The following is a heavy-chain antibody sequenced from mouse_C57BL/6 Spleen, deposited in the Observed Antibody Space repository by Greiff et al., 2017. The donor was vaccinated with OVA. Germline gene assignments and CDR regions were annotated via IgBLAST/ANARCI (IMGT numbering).Heavy chain of an antibody. V-gene: IGHV1-82*01. CDR2: IYPGDGDT. D-gene: IGHD1-1*01. J-gene: IGHJ2*01. CDR1: GYAFSSSW. Sequence: QVQLQQSGPELVKPGASVKISCKASGYAFSSSWMNWVKQRPGKGLEWIGRIYPGDGDTNYNGKFKGKATLTADKSSSTAYMQLSSLTSEDSAVYFCARSSTTVVAAYYFDYWGQGTTLTVSS. CDR3: ARSSTTVVAAYYFDY.